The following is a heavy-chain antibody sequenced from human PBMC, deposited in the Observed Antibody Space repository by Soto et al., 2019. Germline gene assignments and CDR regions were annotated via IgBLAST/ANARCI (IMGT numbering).Heavy chain of an antibody. D-gene: IGHD1-26*01. Sequence: QVQLVQSGAEVKKPGSSVKVSCNASGGTLSSYAIAWVLQAPGHGLEWLGGIIPIFGTAYYAQKFQGRVTITADESTSTAYMELSSLRSGDTAVYYCARVVGATTDVAFDIWGQGTIVTVSS. CDR3: ARVVGATTDVAFDI. V-gene: IGHV1-69*01. CDR2: IIPIFGTA. CDR1: GGTLSSYA. J-gene: IGHJ3*02.